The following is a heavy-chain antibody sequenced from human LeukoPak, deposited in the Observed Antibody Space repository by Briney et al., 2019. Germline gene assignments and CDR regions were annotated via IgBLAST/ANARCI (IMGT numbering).Heavy chain of an antibody. J-gene: IGHJ4*02. Sequence: GASVKVSCKASGYTFTSYAMHWVRQAPGQRLEWMGWINAGNGNTKYSQKFQGRVTITRDTSASTAYMELSSLRSEDTAAYYCARDRDVYYFDYWGQGTLVTVSS. CDR3: ARDRDVYYFDY. CDR1: GYTFTSYA. V-gene: IGHV1-3*01. D-gene: IGHD2-8*01. CDR2: INAGNGNT.